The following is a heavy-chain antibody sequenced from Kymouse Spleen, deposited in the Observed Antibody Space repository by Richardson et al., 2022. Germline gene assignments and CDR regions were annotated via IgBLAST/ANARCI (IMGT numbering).Heavy chain of an antibody. CDR2: ISYDGSNK. CDR1: GFTFSSYG. J-gene: IGHJ6*02. Sequence: QVQLVESGGGVVQPGRSLRLSCAASGFTFSSYGMHWVRQAPGKGLEWVAVISYDGSNKYYADSVKGRFTISRDNSKNTLYLQMNSLRAEDTAVYYCAKDGGTIFGVGGYGMDVWGQGTTVTVSS. V-gene: IGHV3-30*18. D-gene: IGHD3-3*01. CDR3: AKDGGTIFGVGGYGMDV.